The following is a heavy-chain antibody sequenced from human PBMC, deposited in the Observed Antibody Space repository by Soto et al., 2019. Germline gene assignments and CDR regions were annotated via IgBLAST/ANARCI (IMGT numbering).Heavy chain of an antibody. J-gene: IGHJ4*01. CDR1: GGSVNSYY. V-gene: IGHV4-59*08. Sequence: SETLSLTCTVSGGSVNSYYWSWIRPPPGKGLEWIGCIYYSGSANYNPSLKSRVTMSVDTSKNLFSLKLSSVTAADTAVFYCARTSRGYDYNGYFDFWGHGTLVTVSS. CDR2: IYYSGSA. CDR3: ARTSRGYDYNGYFDF. D-gene: IGHD5-12*01.